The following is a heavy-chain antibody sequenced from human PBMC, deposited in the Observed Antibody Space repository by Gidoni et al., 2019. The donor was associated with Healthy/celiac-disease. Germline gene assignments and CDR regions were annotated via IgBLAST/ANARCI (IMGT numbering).Heavy chain of an antibody. CDR1: GASISSSSYS. V-gene: IGHV4-39*01. Sequence: QLQLQASAPGLVTPSATLSLTCPASGASISSSSYSWGWIPQPPGKGLEWFGSIYYSGCTYYNPSLKSRVTISVDTSKNQFSLKLSSVTAADTAVYYCARRSNLGNWFDPWGQGTLVTVSS. D-gene: IGHD3-16*01. CDR3: ARRSNLGNWFDP. J-gene: IGHJ5*02. CDR2: IYYSGCT.